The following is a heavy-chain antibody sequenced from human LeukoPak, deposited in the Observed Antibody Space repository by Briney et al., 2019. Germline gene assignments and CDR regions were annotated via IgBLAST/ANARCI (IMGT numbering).Heavy chain of an antibody. J-gene: IGHJ3*02. CDR2: IYYNGNT. D-gene: IGHD6-19*01. V-gene: IGHV4-59*03. Sequence: SETLSLTCTVSGGSISGSYWSWIRQSPGKGLEWIGYIYYNGNTDYNPSLRSRLTMSVDTSKNQFSPKLTSVTAADTALYYCAKGGWSLDIWGQGTMVTVSS. CDR1: GGSISGSY. CDR3: AKGGWSLDI.